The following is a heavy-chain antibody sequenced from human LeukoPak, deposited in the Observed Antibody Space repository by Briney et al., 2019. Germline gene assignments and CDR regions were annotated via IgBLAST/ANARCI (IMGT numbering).Heavy chain of an antibody. J-gene: IGHJ4*02. CDR1: GGSISSDDYY. CDR2: ITYSGST. CDR3: ARGGVGGYDYFDS. V-gene: IGHV4-30-4*01. D-gene: IGHD5-12*01. Sequence: SETLSLTCTVSGGSISSDDYYWSWIRQPPGRGLEWIGHITYSGSTDYSPSLRSRVTMSVDTSKNQFSLKLNSVTAAETAMYFCARGGVGGYDYFDSWGQGTLVAVSS.